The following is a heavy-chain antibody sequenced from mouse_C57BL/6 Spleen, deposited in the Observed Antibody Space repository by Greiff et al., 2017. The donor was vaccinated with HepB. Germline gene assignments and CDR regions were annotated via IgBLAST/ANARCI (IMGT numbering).Heavy chain of an antibody. V-gene: IGHV1-55*01. CDR3: ASYYGRTDYAMDY. J-gene: IGHJ4*01. CDR1: GYTFTSYW. CDR2: IYPGSGST. D-gene: IGHD1-1*01. Sequence: QVQLQQPGAELVKPGASVKMSCKASGYTFTSYWITWVKQRPGQGLEWIGDIYPGSGSTNYNEKFKSKATLTVDTSSSTAYMQLSSLTSEDSAVYYCASYYGRTDYAMDYWGQGTSVTVSS.